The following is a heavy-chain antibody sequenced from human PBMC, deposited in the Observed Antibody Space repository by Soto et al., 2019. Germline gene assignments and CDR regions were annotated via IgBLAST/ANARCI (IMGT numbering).Heavy chain of an antibody. CDR1: GDSISRSY. V-gene: IGHV4-59*08. CDR2: IYYSGST. D-gene: IGHD4-17*01. CDR3: ARLSYGDYGLVKWYFDL. J-gene: IGHJ2*01. Sequence: SETLSLTCTVSGDSISRSYWSWIRQPPGKGLQWIGYIYYSGSTNYNPSLQSRVTISVDTSKNQLSLKLSSVTAADTAVYYCARLSYGDYGLVKWYFDLWGRGTLVTVSS.